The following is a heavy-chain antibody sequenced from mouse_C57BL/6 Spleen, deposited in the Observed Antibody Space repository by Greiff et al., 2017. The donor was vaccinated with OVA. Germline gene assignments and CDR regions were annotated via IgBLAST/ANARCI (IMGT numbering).Heavy chain of an antibody. CDR3: ARESPARHFDY. CDR1: GFTFSSYS. V-gene: IGHV5-4*01. J-gene: IGHJ2*01. Sequence: EVKVVESGGGLVKPGGSLKLSCAASGFTFSSYSLSWVRQTPEKRLEWVATLSDGGSYTYYPDNVKGRFTISRDNAKNNLYLQMSHLKSEDTAMYYCARESPARHFDYWGQGTTLTVSS. CDR2: LSDGGSYT.